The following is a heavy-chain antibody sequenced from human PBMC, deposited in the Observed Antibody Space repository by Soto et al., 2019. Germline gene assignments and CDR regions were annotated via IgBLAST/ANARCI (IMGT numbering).Heavy chain of an antibody. D-gene: IGHD3-22*01. Sequence: PSETLSLTCSVSGGSISGYYWSWIRQPPGKGLEWIGYMYYSGSTNYNPSLESRVTISVDTSKSQFSLKLNSVTTADTAVYFCARVSFFDISAYVFDYWGQGTLVPVCS. CDR1: GGSISGYY. CDR2: MYYSGST. J-gene: IGHJ4*02. CDR3: ARVSFFDISAYVFDY. V-gene: IGHV4-59*01.